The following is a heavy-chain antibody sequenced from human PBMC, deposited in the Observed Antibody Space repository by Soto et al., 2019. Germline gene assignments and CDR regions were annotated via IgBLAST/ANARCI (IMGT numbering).Heavy chain of an antibody. J-gene: IGHJ6*02. CDR2: MNPNRGNT. CDR1: GYTFTSYD. Sequence: QVQLVQSGAEVKKPGASVKVSCKASGYTFTSYDINWVRQATGQGLEWMGWMNPNRGNTGYAQKFQGGVTMTRNTSISTAYMELSSLRSEDTAVYYCARERTGTTSMDVWGQGTTVTVSS. D-gene: IGHD1-1*01. V-gene: IGHV1-8*01. CDR3: ARERTGTTSMDV.